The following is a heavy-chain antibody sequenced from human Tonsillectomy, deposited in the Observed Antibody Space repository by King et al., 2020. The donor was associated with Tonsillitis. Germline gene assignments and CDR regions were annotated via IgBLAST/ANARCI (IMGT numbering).Heavy chain of an antibody. Sequence: VQLQQSGPGLVKPSQTLSLTCAISGDSVSSDSAAWNWIRQSPSRGLEWLGRTDYRSTWYNDYAVSVKSRITINPDTSKNQFSLQLNSVTPEDTAVYYCARDQWELLWNYYYYYGIDVWRQGTTVTVSS. CDR3: ARDQWELLWNYYYYYGIDV. J-gene: IGHJ6*02. V-gene: IGHV6-1*01. D-gene: IGHD1-26*01. CDR1: GDSVSSDSAA. CDR2: TDYRSTWYN.